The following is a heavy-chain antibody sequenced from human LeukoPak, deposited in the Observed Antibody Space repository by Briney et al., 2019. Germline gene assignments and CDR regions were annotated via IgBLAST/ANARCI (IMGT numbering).Heavy chain of an antibody. J-gene: IGHJ4*02. Sequence: GGSLRLSCAASGFTFSSYEMNWVRQAPGKGLEWVSYISSSGSTIYYADSVKGRFTISRDNAKNSLYLQMNSLRAEDTAVYYCARSPRALEDLIDPFDYWGQGTLVTVSS. CDR3: ARSPRALEDLIDPFDY. D-gene: IGHD2/OR15-2a*01. CDR1: GFTFSSYE. CDR2: ISSSGSTI. V-gene: IGHV3-48*03.